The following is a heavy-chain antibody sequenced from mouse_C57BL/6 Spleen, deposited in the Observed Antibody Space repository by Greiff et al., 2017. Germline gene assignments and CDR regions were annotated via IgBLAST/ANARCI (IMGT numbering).Heavy chain of an antibody. CDR3: TDPYYGGTVAFAY. J-gene: IGHJ3*01. V-gene: IGHV14-1*01. CDR2: IDPEDGDT. Sequence: VQLQQSGAELVRPGASVKLSCTASGFNIKDYYMHWVKQRPEQGLEWIGRIDPEDGDTEYAPKFQGKATMTADTSSNTAYLQLSSLTSEDTAVYYCTDPYYGGTVAFAYWGQGTLVTVSA. CDR1: GFNIKDYY. D-gene: IGHD1-1*01.